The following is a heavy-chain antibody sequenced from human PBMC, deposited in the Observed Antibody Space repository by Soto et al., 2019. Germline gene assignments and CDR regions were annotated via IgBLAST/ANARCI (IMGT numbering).Heavy chain of an antibody. CDR1: GFTFSNSYW. CDR2: INTDGSST. D-gene: IGHD6-6*01. CDR3: ARDPRYYSDMDV. J-gene: IGHJ6*03. V-gene: IGHV3-74*01. Sequence: EVQLEESGGGLVQPGGSLRLSCAASGFTFSNSYWMHWVRQAPGKGLVWVSSINTDGSSTSYADSVKGRFIISRDNAKKPVYLQMNSLGPDDTAVYYCARDPRYYSDMDVWGKGTTVTVSS.